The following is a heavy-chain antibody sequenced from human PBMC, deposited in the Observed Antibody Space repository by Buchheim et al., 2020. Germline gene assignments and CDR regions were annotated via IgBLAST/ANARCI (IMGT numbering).Heavy chain of an antibody. D-gene: IGHD1-14*01. V-gene: IGHV3-23*01. J-gene: IGHJ5*02. CDR1: GFTFSMYA. CDR2: MTGSGGTT. Sequence: VQVLESGGGLVQPGGSLRLSCAGSGFTFSMYAMTWVRQAPGKGLEWVSSMTGSGGTTYYADSVKGRFTISRDNPTNMVYLQMNSLRVEDTAVYYCAKSRIDTGGSEWFDPWGQGTL. CDR3: AKSRIDTGGSEWFDP.